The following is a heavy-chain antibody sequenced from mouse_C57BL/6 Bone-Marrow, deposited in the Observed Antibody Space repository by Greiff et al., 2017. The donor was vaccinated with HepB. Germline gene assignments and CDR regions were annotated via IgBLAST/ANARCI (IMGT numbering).Heavy chain of an antibody. CDR3: ARSRRDDYPPWFAY. V-gene: IGHV1-55*01. Sequence: QVQLKQPGAELVKPGASVKMSCKASGYTFTSYWITWVKQRPGQGLEWIGDIYPGSGSTNYNEKFKSKATLTVDTSSSTAYMQLSSLTSEDSAVYYCARSRRDDYPPWFAYWGQGTLVTVSA. J-gene: IGHJ3*01. D-gene: IGHD2-4*01. CDR1: GYTFTSYW. CDR2: IYPGSGST.